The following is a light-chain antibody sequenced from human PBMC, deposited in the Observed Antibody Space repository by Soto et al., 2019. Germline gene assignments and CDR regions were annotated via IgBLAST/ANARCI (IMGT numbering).Light chain of an antibody. CDR1: SSDVGSYNR. Sequence: QSALTQPPSVSGSPGQSATISCTGTSSDVGSYNRVSWYQQPPGTAPKLMIYEVNNRPSGVPDRFSGSKSGNTASLTISGLQAEDEADYYCSSYTSTSTYVFGTGTKLTVL. V-gene: IGLV2-18*02. CDR3: SSYTSTSTYV. J-gene: IGLJ1*01. CDR2: EVN.